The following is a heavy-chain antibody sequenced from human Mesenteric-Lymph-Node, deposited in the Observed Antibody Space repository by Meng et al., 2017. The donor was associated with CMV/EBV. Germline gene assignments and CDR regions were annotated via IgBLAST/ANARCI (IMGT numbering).Heavy chain of an antibody. Sequence: KVSSKASRYTFTNDDINWVRQATGQGLEWMGWMNPNSGNTGDAQKFQGRVTMTRNTSISTAYMELSSLRSEDTAVYYCTRPSGSEDYWGQGTLVTVSS. D-gene: IGHD7-27*01. CDR3: TRPSGSEDY. J-gene: IGHJ4*02. CDR1: RYTFTNDD. V-gene: IGHV1-8*02. CDR2: MNPNSGNT.